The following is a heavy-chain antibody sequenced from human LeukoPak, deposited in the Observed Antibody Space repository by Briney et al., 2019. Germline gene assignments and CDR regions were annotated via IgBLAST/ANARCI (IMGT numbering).Heavy chain of an antibody. Sequence: SVKVSCKTSGGTFNNSAISWVRQAPGQGLEWLGGIMPLFGTAGYAQKFQGRVTITKDESTRTVYSELTSLTSDDTAVYYCARDVHGDYGSGWFDPWGQGTLVSVSP. V-gene: IGHV1-69*05. CDR3: ARDVHGDYGSGWFDP. CDR2: IMPLFGTA. CDR1: GGTFNNSA. D-gene: IGHD4-17*01. J-gene: IGHJ5*02.